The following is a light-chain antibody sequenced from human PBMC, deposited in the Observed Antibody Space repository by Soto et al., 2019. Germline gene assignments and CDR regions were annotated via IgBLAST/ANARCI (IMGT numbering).Light chain of an antibody. CDR2: KAS. Sequence: DIQMTQSPSTMSASVGVRVTITCRASQSISVWLAWYQQKPGKAPKPLIYKASSLESGVPSRFSGGGSGTEFTLTISSLQPDDFATYFCQQYHSFSRTFGPGNRVEIK. CDR1: QSISVW. V-gene: IGKV1-5*03. J-gene: IGKJ1*01. CDR3: QQYHSFSRT.